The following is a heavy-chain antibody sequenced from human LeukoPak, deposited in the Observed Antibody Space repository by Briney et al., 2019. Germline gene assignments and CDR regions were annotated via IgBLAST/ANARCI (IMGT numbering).Heavy chain of an antibody. CDR3: ARVTLSYYYYGSGSYNRDAFDI. CDR1: GYTFTSYA. J-gene: IGHJ3*02. D-gene: IGHD3-10*01. CDR2: INAGNGNT. V-gene: IGHV1-3*01. Sequence: ASVKVSCKASGYTFTSYAMHWVRQAPGQRLEWMGWINAGNGNTKYSQKFQGRVTITRDTSASTAYMELSSLRSEDTAVYYCARVTLSYYYYGSGSYNRDAFDIWGQGTMVTVSS.